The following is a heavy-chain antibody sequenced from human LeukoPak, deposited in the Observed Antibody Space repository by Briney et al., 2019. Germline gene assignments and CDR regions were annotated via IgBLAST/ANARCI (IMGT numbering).Heavy chain of an antibody. J-gene: IGHJ4*02. V-gene: IGHV4-59*01. Sequence: SETQSLTCTVSGGSISSYYWGWIRQPPGKGLEWIGYIYYSGSTNYNPSLKSRVTISVDTSKNQFSLKLSSVTAADTAVYYCVRDDSSGYLDYWGQGTLVTVSS. D-gene: IGHD3-22*01. CDR1: GGSISSYY. CDR2: IYYSGST. CDR3: VRDDSSGYLDY.